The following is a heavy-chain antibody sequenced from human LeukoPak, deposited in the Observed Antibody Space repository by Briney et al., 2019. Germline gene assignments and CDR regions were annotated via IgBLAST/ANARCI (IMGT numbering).Heavy chain of an antibody. CDR3: TTPEYYYDSSGYGY. CDR2: IKSKTDGGTT. J-gene: IGHJ4*02. V-gene: IGHV3-15*01. CDR1: GFTFSNAW. D-gene: IGHD3-22*01. Sequence: GGSLRLSCAASGFTFSNAWMSWVRQAPGKGLEWVGRIKSKTDGGTTDYAAPVKGRFTISRDDSKNTLYLQMNSLKTEDTAVYYCTTPEYYYDSSGYGYWGQGTLVTVSS.